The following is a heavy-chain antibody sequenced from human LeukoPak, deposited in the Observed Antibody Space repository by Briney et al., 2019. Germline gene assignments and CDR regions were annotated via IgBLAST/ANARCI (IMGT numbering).Heavy chain of an antibody. D-gene: IGHD6-25*01. Sequence: GRSLRLSCAASGYTFNSHGMYWVRQAPGKGLEWVALIWYDGSQKYYADSVKGRFTISRDNSKNTLSLQMDSLRAEDTAVYFCARLYSSGWADYWGQGTLVTVSS. CDR1: GYTFNSHG. J-gene: IGHJ4*02. CDR3: ARLYSSGWADY. V-gene: IGHV3-33*01. CDR2: IWYDGSQK.